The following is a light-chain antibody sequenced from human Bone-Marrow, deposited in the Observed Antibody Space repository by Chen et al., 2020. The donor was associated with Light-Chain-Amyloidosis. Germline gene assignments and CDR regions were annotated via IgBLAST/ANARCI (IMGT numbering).Light chain of an antibody. CDR1: QSINNY. V-gene: IGKV1-39*01. J-gene: IGKJ5*01. Sequence: DIQITQSPSSLSASVGDRVTITCRASQSINNYLNWYQHRPGKAPKLLIHAASTLHGGVPSRFSGSGSGTDFTLTITSLQPEDFATYYCQQTFMTPRAFGQGARLEIK. CDR3: QQTFMTPRA. CDR2: AAS.